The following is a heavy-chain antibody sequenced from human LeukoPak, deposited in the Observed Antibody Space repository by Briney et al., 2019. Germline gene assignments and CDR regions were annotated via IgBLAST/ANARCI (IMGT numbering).Heavy chain of an antibody. CDR1: GYILNIYN. CDR2: INPDTGHT. V-gene: IGHV1-46*02. J-gene: IGHJ5*02. D-gene: IGHD5-12*01. Sequence: GASVTVSCKASGYILNIYNMHWVRQAPGQGLGWMGIINPDTGHTAYAQNFQGRIAMTRDLSTNTVYMELSSLRSEDTAVYYCARDSVGATNWFDPWGQGTLVTVSS. CDR3: ARDSVGATNWFDP.